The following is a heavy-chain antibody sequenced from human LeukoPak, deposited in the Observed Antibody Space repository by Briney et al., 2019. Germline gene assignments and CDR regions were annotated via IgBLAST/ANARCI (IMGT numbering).Heavy chain of an antibody. Sequence: ASVKVSCKASGYTFTSYYMHWVRQAPGQGLEWMGIINPSGGSTSYAQKFQGRVTMTRDTSTSTVYMELSSLRSEGTAVYYCARGNIVVVPAAITYWFDPWGQGTLVTVSS. CDR3: ARGNIVVVPAAITYWFDP. CDR1: GYTFTSYY. J-gene: IGHJ5*02. D-gene: IGHD2-2*01. CDR2: INPSGGST. V-gene: IGHV1-46*01.